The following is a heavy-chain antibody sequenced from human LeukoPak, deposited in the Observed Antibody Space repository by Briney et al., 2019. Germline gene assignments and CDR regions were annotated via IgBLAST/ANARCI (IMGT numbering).Heavy chain of an antibody. CDR3: ARGEWEPILDAFDI. CDR1: GGSISSSSYY. Sequence: SETLSLTCTVSGGSISSSSYYWGWIRQPPGKGLECIGSIYYSGSTYYNPSLKSRVTISVDTSKNQFSLKLSSVTAADTAVYYCARGEWEPILDAFDIWGQGTMVTVSS. CDR2: IYYSGST. J-gene: IGHJ3*02. V-gene: IGHV4-39*07. D-gene: IGHD1-26*01.